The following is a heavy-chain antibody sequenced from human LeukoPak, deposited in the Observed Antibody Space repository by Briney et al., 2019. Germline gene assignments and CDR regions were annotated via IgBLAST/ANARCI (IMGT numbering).Heavy chain of an antibody. CDR1: GFSISTYW. J-gene: IGHJ4*02. CDR3: ASRTSRGPYYYFDY. V-gene: IGHV3-74*01. Sequence: GGSLRLSCAASGFSISTYWMHWVRKAPGKGRVGVSRINSDGSTTRYEDSVKGRFTISRDNAKNTLYMHMNSLRAEDTAVYYCASRTSRGPYYYFDYWGQGTLVTVSS. CDR2: INSDGSTT. D-gene: IGHD1-26*01.